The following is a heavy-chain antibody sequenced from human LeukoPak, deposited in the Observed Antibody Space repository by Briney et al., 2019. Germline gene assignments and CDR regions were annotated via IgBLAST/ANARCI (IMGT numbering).Heavy chain of an antibody. D-gene: IGHD6-13*01. CDR3: AKVAPIPAAVGYFFDY. CDR2: ISWNSGRI. J-gene: IGHJ4*02. Sequence: GGSLRLSCAASGFTFDDYAIHWVRQAPGKGLEWVSGISWNSGRIGYADSVKGRFTISRDNAENSLYLQMTNLRAEDTALYYCAKVAPIPAAVGYFFDYWGQGTLVTVSS. V-gene: IGHV3-9*01. CDR1: GFTFDDYA.